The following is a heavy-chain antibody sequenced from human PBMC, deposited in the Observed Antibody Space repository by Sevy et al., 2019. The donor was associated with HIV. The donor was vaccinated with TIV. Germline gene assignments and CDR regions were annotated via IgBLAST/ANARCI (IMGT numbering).Heavy chain of an antibody. D-gene: IGHD6-13*01. CDR2: INPRSGGT. J-gene: IGHJ5*02. Sequence: ASVKVSCKASGYTFTGYYIHWVRQAPGQGLEWMGGINPRSGGTNYAQKFQGRVTMTRDTSISTAYMELSRLRSDDTAVYYCARDKRAISAAAPDWFDPWGQGTPVTVSS. CDR3: ARDKRAISAAAPDWFDP. V-gene: IGHV1-2*02. CDR1: GYTFTGYY.